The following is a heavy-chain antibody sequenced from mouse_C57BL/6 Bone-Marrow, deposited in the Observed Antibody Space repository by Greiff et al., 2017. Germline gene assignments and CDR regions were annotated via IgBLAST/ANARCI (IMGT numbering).Heavy chain of an antibody. D-gene: IGHD2-3*01. J-gene: IGHJ1*03. V-gene: IGHV1-80*01. CDR1: GYAFSSYW. Sequence: VQLQQSGAELVKPGASVKISCKASGYAFSSYWMNWVKQRPGKGLEWIGQIYPGDGDTNYNGKFKGKATLTADKSSSTAYMQLSSLTAEDSAVYFCARQMAHWYVDVWGTGTTVTVSS. CDR2: IYPGDGDT. CDR3: ARQMAHWYVDV.